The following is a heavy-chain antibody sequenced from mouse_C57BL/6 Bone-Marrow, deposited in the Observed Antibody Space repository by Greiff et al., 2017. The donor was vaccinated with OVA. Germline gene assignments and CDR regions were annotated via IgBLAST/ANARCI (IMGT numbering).Heavy chain of an antibody. Sequence: EVQVVESGPELVKPGASVKISCKASGYSFTDYNMNWVKQSTGKSLEWIGVINPYYGTTSYNQKFKGKATLTVDQSSSTAYMQLNSLISDDSAVYYCAFYYGRSYRYFDVWGRGTTITVTS. D-gene: IGHD1-1*01. V-gene: IGHV1-39*01. J-gene: IGHJ1*03. CDR3: AFYYGRSYRYFDV. CDR2: INPYYGTT. CDR1: GYSFTDYN.